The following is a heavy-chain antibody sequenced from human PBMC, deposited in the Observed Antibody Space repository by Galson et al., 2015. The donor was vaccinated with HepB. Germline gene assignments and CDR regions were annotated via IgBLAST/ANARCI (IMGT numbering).Heavy chain of an antibody. J-gene: IGHJ2*01. CDR3: ARSSSSSWTGGWYFDL. Sequence: ETLSLTCTVSGGSVSSGNYYWSWIRQPPGKGLEWIAYIYHSGSTNYNPSLKSRVTISVDTSKNQFSLQLSSVTAADTAVYYCARSSSSSWTGGWYFDLWGRGTLVTVSS. CDR2: IYHSGST. CDR1: GGSVSSGNYY. V-gene: IGHV4-61*01. D-gene: IGHD6-13*01.